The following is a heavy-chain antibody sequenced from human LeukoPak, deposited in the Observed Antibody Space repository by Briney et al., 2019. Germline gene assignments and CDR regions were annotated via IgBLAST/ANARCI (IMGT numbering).Heavy chain of an antibody. Sequence: ASVKVSCKTSGYSENFCGITWVRQVAGQGLEWMGWISAQHGQTEYAPNSQDRVTMTTDTYTNTAYMELRSLRSDDTAVYYCARCFVLSPNGELSPYYYYMDVWGKGTTVTVSS. CDR3: ARCFVLSPNGELSPYYYYMDV. CDR1: GYSENFCG. J-gene: IGHJ6*03. CDR2: ISAQHGQT. V-gene: IGHV1-18*01. D-gene: IGHD3-16*02.